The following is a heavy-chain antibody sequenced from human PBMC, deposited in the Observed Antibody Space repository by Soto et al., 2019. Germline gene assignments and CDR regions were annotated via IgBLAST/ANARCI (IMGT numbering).Heavy chain of an antibody. CDR3: ARVFDTSGDGMDV. Sequence: QVHLVESGGDVVQPGRSLRLSCAASGFTFRSYGMHWVRQAPGKGLEWVAIIWYDGSNQSYADSVRGRFTISRDNSEDTLYLQMNSLRAEDTGVYYCARVFDTSGDGMDVWGQGTTVTVSS. V-gene: IGHV3-33*01. CDR1: GFTFRSYG. J-gene: IGHJ6*02. CDR2: IWYDGSNQ. D-gene: IGHD5-12*01.